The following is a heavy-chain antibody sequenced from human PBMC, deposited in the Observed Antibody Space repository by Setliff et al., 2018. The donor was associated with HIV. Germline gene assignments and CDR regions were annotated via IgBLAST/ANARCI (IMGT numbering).Heavy chain of an antibody. J-gene: IGHJ2*01. Sequence: GGSLRLSCAAYGFGVTTDHMSWVRQAPGKGLEWVSVMYIAGQTYYADSVRGRFTISRDNSKNTVYLQMSSLRAEDTAVYYCARLMEGFFDLWGRGTLVTVSS. V-gene: IGHV3-53*01. CDR3: ARLMEGFFDL. D-gene: IGHD3-10*01. CDR1: GFGVTTDH. CDR2: MYIAGQT.